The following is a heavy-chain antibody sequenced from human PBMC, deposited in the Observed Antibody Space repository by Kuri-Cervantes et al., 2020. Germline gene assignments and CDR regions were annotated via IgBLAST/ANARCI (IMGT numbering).Heavy chain of an antibody. CDR1: GGSISSNNFY. CDR2: IYYSGSA. Sequence: GSLRLSCTVSGGSISSNNFYWGWIRQPPGKGLEWIGSIYYSGSAYYNPSLKSRVTMSIDTSKNQFSLKLSSVTAADTAVYYCARDLRPYLWYFDLWGRGTLVTVSS. D-gene: IGHD2-2*01. CDR3: ARDLRPYLWYFDL. J-gene: IGHJ2*01. V-gene: IGHV4-39*07.